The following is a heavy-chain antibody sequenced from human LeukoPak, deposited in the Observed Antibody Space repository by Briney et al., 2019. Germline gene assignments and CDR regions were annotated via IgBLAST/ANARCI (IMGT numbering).Heavy chain of an antibody. CDR2: INADGSGT. D-gene: IGHD6-19*01. CDR3: AREGLGVAAPVDY. Sequence: GGSLRLSCAVSGFNFNSYWMHWVRQAPGKGLVWVSRINADGSGTSHADSVKGRFTISRDNAKNTLYLQMDSLRAEDTAVYYCAREGLGVAAPVDYWGPGTLVTVPS. J-gene: IGHJ4*02. V-gene: IGHV3-74*01. CDR1: GFNFNSYW.